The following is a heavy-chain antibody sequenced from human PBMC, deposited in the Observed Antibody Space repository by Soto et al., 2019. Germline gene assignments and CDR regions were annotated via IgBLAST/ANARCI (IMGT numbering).Heavy chain of an antibody. J-gene: IGHJ4*02. CDR3: ARPHSSGWFTFDY. Sequence: PSETLSLTCAVSGYSIRSRSYWGWIRQAPGKGLEWIGSIHHSGSAYSTPSLKSRVTISIDTPNNQFSLKLTSVTAADTAVYYCARPHSSGWFTFDYWGQGILVTVSS. CDR2: IHHSGSA. CDR1: GYSIRSRSY. V-gene: IGHV4-38-2*01. D-gene: IGHD6-19*01.